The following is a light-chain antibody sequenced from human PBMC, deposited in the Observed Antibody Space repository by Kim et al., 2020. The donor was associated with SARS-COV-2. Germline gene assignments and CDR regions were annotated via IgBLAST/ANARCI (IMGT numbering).Light chain of an antibody. Sequence: GQPITISCPGTSSDVGGHNYVSWYQQHPGKAPRLMIYDVSYRPSGVSNRFSGSKSGNTASLTISGLQVEDEADYYCSSYTSTSTVVFGGGTQLTVL. CDR2: DVS. CDR1: SSDVGGHNY. J-gene: IGLJ2*01. CDR3: SSYTSTSTVV. V-gene: IGLV2-14*03.